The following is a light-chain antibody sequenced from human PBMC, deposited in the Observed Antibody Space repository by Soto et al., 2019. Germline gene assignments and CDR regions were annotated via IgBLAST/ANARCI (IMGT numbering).Light chain of an antibody. CDR3: QQRSNWPRT. CDR2: DAS. Sequence: EIVLTQSPATLSLSPGERATLSCRASQSVSSYLAWYQQKPGQAPRLLIYDASNRAPGIPARFSGSGSGTAFSLTISSLEPEDFAVYYCQQRSNWPRTFGQGTKVDIK. V-gene: IGKV3-11*01. J-gene: IGKJ1*01. CDR1: QSVSSY.